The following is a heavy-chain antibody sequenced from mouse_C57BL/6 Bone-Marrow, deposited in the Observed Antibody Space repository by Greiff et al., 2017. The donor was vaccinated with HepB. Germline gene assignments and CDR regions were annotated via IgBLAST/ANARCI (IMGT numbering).Heavy chain of an antibody. CDR2: INPNNGGT. CDR3: DRVADY. Sequence: EVKLMESGPELVKPGASVKISCKASGYTFTDYYMNWVKQSHGKSLEWIGDINPNNGGTSYNQKFKGKATLTVDKSSSTAYMELRSLTSEDSAVYYCDRVADYWGQGTTLTVSS. J-gene: IGHJ2*01. V-gene: IGHV1-26*01. CDR1: GYTFTDYY. D-gene: IGHD1-1*01.